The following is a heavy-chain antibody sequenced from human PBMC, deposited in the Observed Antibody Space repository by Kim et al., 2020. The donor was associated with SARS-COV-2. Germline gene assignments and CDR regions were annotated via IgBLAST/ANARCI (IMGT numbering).Heavy chain of an antibody. D-gene: IGHD3-16*02. CDR3: ASPLVIGYHDNMDN. V-gene: IGHV4-39*01. Sequence: SETLYLTCTVSGGSISSSRYYWGWLRQAPGKVLEWVGSIYYTGATYYNPALYSRVSISLDTSKNQFSLNLRSVTAADTAVCYGASPLVIGYHDNMDNWG. CDR2: IYYTGAT. J-gene: IGHJ6*03. CDR1: GGSISSSRYY.